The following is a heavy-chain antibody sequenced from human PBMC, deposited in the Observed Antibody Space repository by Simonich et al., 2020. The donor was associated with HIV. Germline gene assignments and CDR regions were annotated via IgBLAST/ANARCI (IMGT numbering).Heavy chain of an antibody. Sequence: QVQLQQWGAGLLKPSETLSLTCAVYGGSFSGYYWSWNRQPPGKGLEWIGEINHSGRTNHFPSLKSRVIISVDTSKNQFSLRLSSVTATDTAVYYCARYTGMAGFDYWGQGTLVTVSS. CDR1: GGSFSGYY. J-gene: IGHJ4*02. D-gene: IGHD5-18*01. CDR2: INHSGRT. CDR3: ARYTGMAGFDY. V-gene: IGHV4-34*01.